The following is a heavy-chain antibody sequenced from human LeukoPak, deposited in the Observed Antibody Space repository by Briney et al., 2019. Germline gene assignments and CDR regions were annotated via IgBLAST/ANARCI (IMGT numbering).Heavy chain of an antibody. CDR2: IIPIFGTA. Sequence: SVKVSCKASGGTYSRCAISWVRQAPGQGLEWMGGIIPIFGTANYAQKFQGRVTITADESTSTAYMELSSLRSEDTAVYYCASAAKTMIVVVITDDAFDIWGQGTMVTVSS. V-gene: IGHV1-69*01. CDR3: ASAAKTMIVVVITDDAFDI. CDR1: GGTYSRCA. J-gene: IGHJ3*02. D-gene: IGHD3-22*01.